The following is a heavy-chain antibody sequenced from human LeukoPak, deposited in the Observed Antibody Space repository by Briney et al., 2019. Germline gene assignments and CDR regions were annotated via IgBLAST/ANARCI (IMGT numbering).Heavy chain of an antibody. J-gene: IGHJ4*02. D-gene: IGHD4-23*01. CDR1: GYTFTSYA. V-gene: IGHV7-4-1*02. CDR2: INTNTGNP. Sequence: ASVKVSCKASGYTFTSYAMNWVRQAPGQGLEWMGWINTNTGNPTYAQGFTGRFVFSLDTSVGTAYLQISSLKAEDTAVYYCARTAFGNSPNFFDYWGQGTLVTVSS. CDR3: ARTAFGNSPNFFDY.